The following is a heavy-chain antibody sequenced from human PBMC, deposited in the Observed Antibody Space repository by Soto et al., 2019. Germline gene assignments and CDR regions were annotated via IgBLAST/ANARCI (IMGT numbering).Heavy chain of an antibody. Sequence: QVQLQESGPGMVKPSETLSLTCTVSSDPTSTHTWGWIRQTPGKGLEWIGYIYETGGTAYNPSLNGRVTISLDRSTNELALKLISATAADTAMYHCVRQGIGPLHGRVDVWGRGTTVIVSS. CDR1: SDPTSTHT. D-gene: IGHD3-10*01. J-gene: IGHJ6*02. V-gene: IGHV4-59*08. CDR3: VRQGIGPLHGRVDV. CDR2: IYETGGT.